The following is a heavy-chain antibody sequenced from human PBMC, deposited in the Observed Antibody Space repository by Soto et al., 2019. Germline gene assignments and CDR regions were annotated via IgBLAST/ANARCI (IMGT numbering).Heavy chain of an antibody. Sequence: SETLSLTCTVSGGSISSYYWSWIRQPAGKGLEWIGRIYTSGSTNYNPSHKSRVTMSVDTSKNQFSQKLSSVTAADTAVYYCARDSMRAEQLRWFDPWGQGTLVTVSS. CDR1: GGSISSYY. D-gene: IGHD6-19*01. V-gene: IGHV4-4*07. CDR3: ARDSMRAEQLRWFDP. CDR2: IYTSGST. J-gene: IGHJ5*02.